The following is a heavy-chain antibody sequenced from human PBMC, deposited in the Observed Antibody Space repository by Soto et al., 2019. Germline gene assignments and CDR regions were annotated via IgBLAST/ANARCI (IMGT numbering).Heavy chain of an antibody. J-gene: IGHJ4*02. Sequence: GGSLRLSCVASGFTFSDYAMHWVRQAPGKGLEWVSGISWDSGATAYTNSVKGRFTISRDNAKNSLYLEMDSLRAEDTALYYCARERVLRYFDWLPHFDYWGQGTLVTVSS. CDR2: ISWDSGAT. D-gene: IGHD3-9*01. CDR3: ARERVLRYFDWLPHFDY. CDR1: GFTFSDYA. V-gene: IGHV3-9*01.